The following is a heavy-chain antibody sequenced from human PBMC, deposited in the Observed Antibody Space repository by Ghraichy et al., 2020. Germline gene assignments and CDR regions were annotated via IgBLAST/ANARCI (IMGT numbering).Heavy chain of an antibody. CDR2: INSDGSST. V-gene: IGHV3-74*01. D-gene: IGHD3-3*01. Sequence: GGSLRLSCAASGFTFSSYWMHWVRQAPGKGLVWVSRINSDGSSTSYADSVKGRFTISRDNAKNTLYLQMNSLRAEDTAVYYCARGPYYDFWSGYLSYYYYYYYGMDVWGQGTTVTVSS. CDR3: ARGPYYDFWSGYLSYYYYYYYGMDV. CDR1: GFTFSSYW. J-gene: IGHJ6*02.